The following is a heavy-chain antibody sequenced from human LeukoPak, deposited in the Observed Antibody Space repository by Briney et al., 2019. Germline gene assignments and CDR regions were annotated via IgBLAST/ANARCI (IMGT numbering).Heavy chain of an antibody. J-gene: IGHJ4*02. CDR2: ISSSGSTI. Sequence: PGGSLRLSCAASGFTFSDYYMSWIRQAPGKGLEWVSYISSSGSTIYYADSVKGRFTISRDNAKHSLYLQMNSLRAEDTAVFYCARSYSGYDIFDYWGQGTLVTVSS. V-gene: IGHV3-11*01. CDR3: ARSYSGYDIFDY. CDR1: GFTFSDYY. D-gene: IGHD5-12*01.